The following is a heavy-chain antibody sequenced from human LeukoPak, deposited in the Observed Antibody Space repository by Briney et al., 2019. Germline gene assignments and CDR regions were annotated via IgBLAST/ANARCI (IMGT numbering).Heavy chain of an antibody. J-gene: IGHJ4*02. Sequence: GGSLRLSCAASGFTFSSYWMSWVRQAPGKGLEWVANIKQDGSEKYYVDSVKGRFTISRDNAKNSLYLQMNSLRAEDTAVYYCARDSVIKSWDFDYWGQGTLVTVSS. CDR1: GFTFSSYW. D-gene: IGHD3-22*01. V-gene: IGHV3-7*01. CDR2: IKQDGSEK. CDR3: ARDSVIKSWDFDY.